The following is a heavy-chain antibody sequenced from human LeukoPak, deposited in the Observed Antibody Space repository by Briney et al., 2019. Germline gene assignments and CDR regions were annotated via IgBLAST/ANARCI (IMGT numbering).Heavy chain of an antibody. CDR3: ARDAVYYGEDKALFDY. Sequence: GGSLRLSCAASGFTFSSYSMNWVRQAPGKGLEWVSYISSSSSTIYYADSVKGRFTISRDNAKNSLYLQMNSLRAEDTAVYYCARDAVYYGEDKALFDYWGQGTLVTVSS. CDR1: GFTFSSYS. V-gene: IGHV3-48*04. J-gene: IGHJ4*02. CDR2: ISSSSSTI. D-gene: IGHD4-17*01.